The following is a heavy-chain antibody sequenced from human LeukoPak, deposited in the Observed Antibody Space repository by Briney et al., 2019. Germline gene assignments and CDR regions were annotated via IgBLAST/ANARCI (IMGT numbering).Heavy chain of an antibody. CDR1: GFTFSDYY. Sequence: GGSLRLSCAASGFTFSDYYMHWIRQTPGKGLQWVSHISGSGRVIYYADSVMGRFSVSRDNARNAVYLQMDNVRAEDTAVYFCARASLVGPIQATAEYFKHWGQGTLVLVSS. J-gene: IGHJ1*01. CDR3: ARASLVGPIQATAEYFKH. V-gene: IGHV3-11*01. CDR2: ISGSGRVI. D-gene: IGHD1-26*01.